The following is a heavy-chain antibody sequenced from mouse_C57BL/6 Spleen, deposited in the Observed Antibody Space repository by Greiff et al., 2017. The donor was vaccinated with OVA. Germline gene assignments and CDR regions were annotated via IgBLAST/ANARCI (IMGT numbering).Heavy chain of an antibody. J-gene: IGHJ4*01. CDR3: ARGRNGYDVGAMDY. CDR1: GYTFTSYW. V-gene: IGHV1-55*01. CDR2: IYPGSGST. D-gene: IGHD2-2*01. Sequence: QVQLQQPGAELVKPGASVKMSCKASGYTFTSYWITWVKQRPGQGLEWIGDIYPGSGSTNYNEKFKSKATLTVDTSSSTAYMQLSSLTSEDSAVYYCARGRNGYDVGAMDYWGQGTSVTVSS.